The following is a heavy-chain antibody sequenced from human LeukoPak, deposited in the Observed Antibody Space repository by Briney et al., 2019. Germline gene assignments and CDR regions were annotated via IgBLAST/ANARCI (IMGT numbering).Heavy chain of an antibody. V-gene: IGHV4-39*07. Sequence: SETLSLTCTVSGGSISSSSYYWGWIRQPPGKGLEWIGSIYYSGSTYHNPSLKSRVTISVDTSKNQFSLKLSSVTAADTAVYYCASWADIVVVPAAIIGANWFDPWGQGTLVTVSS. CDR2: IYYSGST. J-gene: IGHJ5*02. CDR1: GGSISSSSYY. CDR3: ASWADIVVVPAAIIGANWFDP. D-gene: IGHD2-2*01.